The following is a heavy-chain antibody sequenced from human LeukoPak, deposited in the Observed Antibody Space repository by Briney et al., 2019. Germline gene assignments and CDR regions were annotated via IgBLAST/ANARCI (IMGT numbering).Heavy chain of an antibody. V-gene: IGHV4-31*03. CDR3: ARGWLAETTVVTPYNY. J-gene: IGHJ4*02. Sequence: SQTLSLTCTVSGGSISSGGYYWSWIRQHPGKGLEWIGYIYYSGSTYYNPSLKSRVTISVDTSKNQFSLKLSSVTAAVTAVHYCARGWLAETTVVTPYNYWGQGTLVTVSS. D-gene: IGHD4-23*01. CDR1: GGSISSGGYY. CDR2: IYYSGST.